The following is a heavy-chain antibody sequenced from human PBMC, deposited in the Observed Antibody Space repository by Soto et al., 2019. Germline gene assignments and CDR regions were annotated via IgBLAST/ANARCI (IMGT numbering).Heavy chain of an antibody. CDR2: IKQDGSEK. CDR1: GFTFSTYW. V-gene: IGHV3-7*01. Sequence: GGSLRLSCAASGFTFSTYWMNWVRQAPGKGLEWVANIKQDGSEKYYVDSVKGRFAISRDNAKDSPFLQMNNLRAEDTAVYYCVRDWSTFWGMDVWGQGTTVTVSS. CDR3: VRDWSTFWGMDV. J-gene: IGHJ6*02.